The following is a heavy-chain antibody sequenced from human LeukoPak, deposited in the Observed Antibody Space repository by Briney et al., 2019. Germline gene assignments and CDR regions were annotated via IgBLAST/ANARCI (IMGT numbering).Heavy chain of an antibody. CDR1: GFTFSSYG. CDR3: ARGSWELRFLEFGLDV. V-gene: IGHV3-33*01. CDR2: IWYDGSNK. J-gene: IGHJ6*02. Sequence: PGGSLRLSCAASGFTFSSYGMHWVRQAPGKGLEWVAVIWYDGSNKYYADSVKGRFTISRDNSKNTLYLQVNSLRAEDTAVYYCARGSWELRFLEFGLDVWGQGTTVTVSS. D-gene: IGHD3-3*01.